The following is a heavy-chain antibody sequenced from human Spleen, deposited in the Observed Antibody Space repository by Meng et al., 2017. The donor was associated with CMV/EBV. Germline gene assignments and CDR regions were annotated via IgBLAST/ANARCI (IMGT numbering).Heavy chain of an antibody. J-gene: IGHJ6*02. Sequence: GGSLRLSCAASGFTLSDYYMNWIRQAPGKGLEWVSCISSSANTIYYADSVKGRFTISRDNAKNSLYLQMNSLRAEDTALYHWARGGYCSSTSCPYYGMDVWGQGTTVTVSS. V-gene: IGHV3-11*01. CDR2: ISSSANTI. D-gene: IGHD2-2*01. CDR3: ARGGYCSSTSCPYYGMDV. CDR1: GFTLSDYY.